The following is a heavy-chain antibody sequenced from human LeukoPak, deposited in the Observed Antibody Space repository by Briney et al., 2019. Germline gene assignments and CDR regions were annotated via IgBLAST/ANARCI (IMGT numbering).Heavy chain of an antibody. Sequence: PGGSLRLSCAASGFTFSSYAMSWARQAPGKGLEWVSAISGSGGSTYYADSVKGRLTISRDNSKNTLYLQMNSLRAEDTAVYYCAKDGHSSSWWGDAFDIWGQGTMVTVSS. J-gene: IGHJ3*02. CDR1: GFTFSSYA. D-gene: IGHD6-13*01. CDR3: AKDGHSSSWWGDAFDI. CDR2: ISGSGGST. V-gene: IGHV3-23*01.